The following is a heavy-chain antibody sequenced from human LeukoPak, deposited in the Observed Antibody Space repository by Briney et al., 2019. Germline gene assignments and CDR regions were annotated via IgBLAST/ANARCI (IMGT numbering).Heavy chain of an antibody. CDR1: GGSFSGYY. CDR3: ARRVRSPVGERFHFDY. D-gene: IGHD1-1*01. Sequence: SETLSLTCAVYGGSFSGYYWSWIRQPPGKGLEWIGEINHSGSTDYNPSLKSRVTISVDTSKNQFSLKLSSVTAADTAVYYCARRVRSPVGERFHFDYWGQGTLVTVSS. CDR2: INHSGST. J-gene: IGHJ4*02. V-gene: IGHV4-34*01.